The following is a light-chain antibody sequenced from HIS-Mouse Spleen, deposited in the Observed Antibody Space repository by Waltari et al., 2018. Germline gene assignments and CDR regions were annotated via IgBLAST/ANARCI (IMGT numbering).Light chain of an antibody. V-gene: IGKV1-8*01. Sequence: AIRMTQSPSSLSASTGDRVTITCRASQGISSYLAWYQQKPGKAPKLLIYAASTLQSGVPARFSGRGSGTDFTLTISSLEPEDFAVYYCQQRSNWPELTFGGGTKVEIK. CDR2: AAS. J-gene: IGKJ4*01. CDR1: QGISSY. CDR3: QQRSNWPELT.